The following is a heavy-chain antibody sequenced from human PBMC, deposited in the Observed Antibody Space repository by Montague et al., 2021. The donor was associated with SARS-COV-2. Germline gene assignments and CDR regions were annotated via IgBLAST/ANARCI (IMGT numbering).Heavy chain of an antibody. J-gene: IGHJ3*01. CDR1: GWTFSVYY. D-gene: IGHD2-2*01. CDR3: AKEREVVRAARTLVAFDL. Sequence: SETLSLTCAVYGWTFSVYYLTWLRQSPRTSLGWVAVINHSGTANYNPSLKSRVSVSVDTSKNQFTLKLTSVTAADTAMYYCAKEREVVRAARTLVAFDLWGQGTMVSVS. V-gene: IGHV4-34*01. CDR2: INHSGTA.